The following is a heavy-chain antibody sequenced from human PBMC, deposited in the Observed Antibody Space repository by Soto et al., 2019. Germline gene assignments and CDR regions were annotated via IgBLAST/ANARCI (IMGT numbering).Heavy chain of an antibody. CDR1: GGSISSGDYY. Sequence: PSETLSLTCTVSGGSISSGDYYWSWIRQPPGKGLEWIGYIYYSGSTYYNPSLKSRVTISVDTSKNQFSLKLSSVTAADTAVYYCARDPLYSSGWPRLDYWGQGTLVTVSS. J-gene: IGHJ4*02. D-gene: IGHD6-19*01. CDR2: IYYSGST. V-gene: IGHV4-30-4*01. CDR3: ARDPLYSSGWPRLDY.